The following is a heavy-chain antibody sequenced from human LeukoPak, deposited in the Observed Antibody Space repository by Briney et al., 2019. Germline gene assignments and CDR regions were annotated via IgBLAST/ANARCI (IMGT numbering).Heavy chain of an antibody. J-gene: IGHJ4*02. CDR1: DDSISSYY. Sequence: SETLSLTCTVSDDSISSYYWNWIRQPPGKGLEWIGFIYDSGSTNYNPSLYSRLTISVDTSKNQFSLKLTSVTAADTAVYYCARDRRGYGSFDSWGQGTLVTVSS. CDR2: IYDSGST. D-gene: IGHD5-18*01. V-gene: IGHV4-59*01. CDR3: ARDRRGYGSFDS.